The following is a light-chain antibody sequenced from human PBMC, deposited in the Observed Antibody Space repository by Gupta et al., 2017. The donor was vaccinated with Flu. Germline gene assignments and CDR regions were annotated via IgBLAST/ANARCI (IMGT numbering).Light chain of an antibody. CDR3: QQYNNWPPLIT. Sequence: EIVMTQSPATLSVSPGERATLSCRASQSVSSNLAWYQQKPGQAPRLLIYGASTRATGIPARFSGSGSGTEFTLTISSLQSEDFAVYYCQQYNNWPPLITFGPGTKVEIK. CDR1: QSVSSN. J-gene: IGKJ3*01. CDR2: GAS. V-gene: IGKV3-15*01.